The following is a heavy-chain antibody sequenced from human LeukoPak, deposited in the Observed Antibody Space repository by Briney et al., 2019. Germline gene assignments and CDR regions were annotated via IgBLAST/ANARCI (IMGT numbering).Heavy chain of an antibody. CDR1: GFSLSTSGMC. CDR2: IDWDDDK. Sequence: SGPTLVNPTQTLTLTCTFSGFSLSTSGMCVSWIRQPPGKALEWLARIDWDDDKYYSTSLKTRLTISKDTSKNQVVLTMTNMDPVDTATYYCARILHSSSWYLLDYWGQGTLVTVSS. D-gene: IGHD6-13*01. J-gene: IGHJ4*02. V-gene: IGHV2-70*11. CDR3: ARILHSSSWYLLDY.